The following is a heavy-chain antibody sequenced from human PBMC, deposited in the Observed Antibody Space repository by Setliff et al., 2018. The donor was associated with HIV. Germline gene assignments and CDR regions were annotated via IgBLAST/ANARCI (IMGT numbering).Heavy chain of an antibody. CDR2: INPKSGVA. CDR1: GYTFTDFY. V-gene: IGHV1-2*06. J-gene: IGHJ5*02. CDR3: ARAHFLVAMTRNWFDP. Sequence: GASVKVSCKASGYTFTDFYIHWVRRAPGQGLEWIGRINPKSGVADYLKKFQGRVTMTTDTSTNTAHMELIRPRFDDTAVYYCARAHFLVAMTRNWFDPWGQGTLVTV. D-gene: IGHD5-12*01.